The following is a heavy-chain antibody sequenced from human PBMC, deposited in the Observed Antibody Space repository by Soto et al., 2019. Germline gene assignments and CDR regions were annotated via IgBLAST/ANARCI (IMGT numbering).Heavy chain of an antibody. CDR3: ARGMTPPGAPAWYYFDS. D-gene: IGHD2-8*02. V-gene: IGHV4-4*07. CDR1: GASITCTSY. J-gene: IGHJ4*02. CDR2: FSLSGTT. Sequence: NPSETLSLTCTVSGASITCTSYWSFIRQPAGKGLEWIGRFSLSGTTNYNPSLRSRVTMSADVSKNQFSLRLTSVTAADTALYYCARGMTPPGAPAWYYFDSWGQGTLVTVSS.